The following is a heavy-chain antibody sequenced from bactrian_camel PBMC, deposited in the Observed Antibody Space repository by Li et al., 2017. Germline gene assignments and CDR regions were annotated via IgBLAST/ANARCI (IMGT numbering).Heavy chain of an antibody. Sequence: HVQLVESGGGSVQAGGSLRLSCAASGFTVSNYYMGWFRQAPGKERERVATIDSAGSTTYTDSVKGRSTISKDNAKNSLYLQMNALKPEDTALYYCAAGDLLCKGVHELAHWGQGTQVTVS. V-gene: IGHV3S55*01. CDR3: AAGDLLCKGVHELAH. CDR1: GFTVSNYY. D-gene: IGHD2*01. CDR2: IDSAGST. J-gene: IGHJ4*01.